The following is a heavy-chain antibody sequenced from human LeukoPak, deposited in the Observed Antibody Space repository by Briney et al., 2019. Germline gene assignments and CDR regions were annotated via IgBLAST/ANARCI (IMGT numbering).Heavy chain of an antibody. CDR3: ARRYRSSWYAADY. J-gene: IGHJ4*02. V-gene: IGHV5-10-1*01. CDR2: IDPSDSYT. D-gene: IGHD6-13*01. Sequence: GESLKISCKGSGHSFTSYWISWVRQMPGKGLEWMGRIDPSDSYTNYSPSFRGHVTISADKSISTAYLQWSSLKASDTAMYYCARRYRSSWYAADYWGQGTLVTVSS. CDR1: GHSFTSYW.